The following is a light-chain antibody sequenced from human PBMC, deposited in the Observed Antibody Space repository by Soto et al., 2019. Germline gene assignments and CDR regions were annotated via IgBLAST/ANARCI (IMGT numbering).Light chain of an antibody. Sequence: DIQMTQSPSSLSASVGDRVTIRCRASQTVRTYLNWYQQKPGKAPILLIYAASSLPSAVPPRFTVAGSETDLTLTISSLQPEDCGTYYCQKTYSTPINFGHGTRLE. J-gene: IGKJ5*01. CDR1: QTVRTY. V-gene: IGKV1-39*01. CDR3: QKTYSTPIN. CDR2: AAS.